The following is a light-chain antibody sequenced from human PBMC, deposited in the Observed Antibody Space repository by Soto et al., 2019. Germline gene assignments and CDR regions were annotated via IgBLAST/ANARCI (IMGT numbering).Light chain of an antibody. J-gene: IGKJ1*01. V-gene: IGKV3-20*01. CDR2: GAS. CDR1: QSVNHN. Sequence: VMTQSPDTLSASPWERVSLSCRASQSVNHNLAWYHQKPGQAPRLLIYGASSRATGIPDRFSGSGSGTDFTLTISRLEPEDFAVYYCQQYGSSPRTFGQGTKVDIK. CDR3: QQYGSSPRT.